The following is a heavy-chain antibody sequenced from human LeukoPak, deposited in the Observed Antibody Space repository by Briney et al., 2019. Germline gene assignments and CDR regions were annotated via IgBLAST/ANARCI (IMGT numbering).Heavy chain of an antibody. CDR3: ARRFYYMDV. V-gene: IGHV7-4-1*02. Sequence: ASVKVSCKASGYIFTDYYMHWVRQAPGQGLEWMGWINTNTGNPTYAQGFTGRFVFSLDTSVSTAYLQISSLKAEDTAVYYCARRFYYMDVWGKGTTVTVSS. CDR1: GYIFTDYY. CDR2: INTNTGNP. D-gene: IGHD3-3*01. J-gene: IGHJ6*03.